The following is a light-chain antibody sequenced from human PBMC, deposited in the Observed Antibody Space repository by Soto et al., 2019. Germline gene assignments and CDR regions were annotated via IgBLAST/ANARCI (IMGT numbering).Light chain of an antibody. CDR3: QSYDSSLRGSL. V-gene: IGLV1-40*01. Sequence: QSVLTQPPSVSGAPGQRVTLSCTGSSTNIGAGYDVHWYQQLPGTAPKVLIYGDNQRPSGVPDRFSGSKSGTSASLAITGLQADDEADYYCQSYDSSLRGSLFGGGTQLTVL. J-gene: IGLJ2*01. CDR1: STNIGAGYD. CDR2: GDN.